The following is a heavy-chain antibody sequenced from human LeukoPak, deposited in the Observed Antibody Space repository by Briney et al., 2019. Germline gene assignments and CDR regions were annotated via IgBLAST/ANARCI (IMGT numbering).Heavy chain of an antibody. Sequence: SETLSLTCAVYGGSFSGHYWSWIRQPPGKGLEWMGEINDSGSTNYNPSLKSRVTISVDTSKNQCSLKLSSVTAADTAVYYCATGTYYYESSAYYRLPFQHWGQGTLVTVSS. CDR1: GGSFSGHY. CDR3: ATGTYYYESSAYYRLPFQH. J-gene: IGHJ1*01. CDR2: INDSGST. D-gene: IGHD3-22*01. V-gene: IGHV4-34*01.